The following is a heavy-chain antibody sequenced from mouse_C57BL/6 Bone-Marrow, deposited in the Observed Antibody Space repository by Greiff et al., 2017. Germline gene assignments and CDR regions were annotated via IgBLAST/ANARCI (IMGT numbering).Heavy chain of an antibody. V-gene: IGHV5-4*01. CDR1: GFTFSSCA. CDR2: ISDGGSYT. CDR3: ARDERFAY. Sequence: EVQLQQSGGGLVKPGGSLKLSCAASGFTFSSCAMSWVRQTPEKRLEWVATISDGGSYTYYPDNVKGRFTSSRDNAKNNLYLQMSHLKSEDTAMYYCARDERFAYWGQGTLVTVSA. J-gene: IGHJ3*01.